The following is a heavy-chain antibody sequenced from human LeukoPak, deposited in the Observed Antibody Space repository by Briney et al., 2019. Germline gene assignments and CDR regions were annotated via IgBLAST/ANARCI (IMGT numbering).Heavy chain of an antibody. CDR3: AHGPYYYDSSGYYPYYFDY. D-gene: IGHD3-22*01. CDR2: IYWDDDK. Sequence: KRSGPTLVNPTQTLTLTCTFSGFSLSTSGVGVGWIRQPPGKALEWLALIYWDDDKRYSPSPKSRLTITKDTSKNQVVLTMTNMDPVDTATYYCAHGPYYYDSSGYYPYYFDYWGQGTLVTVSS. CDR1: GFSLSTSGVG. J-gene: IGHJ4*02. V-gene: IGHV2-5*02.